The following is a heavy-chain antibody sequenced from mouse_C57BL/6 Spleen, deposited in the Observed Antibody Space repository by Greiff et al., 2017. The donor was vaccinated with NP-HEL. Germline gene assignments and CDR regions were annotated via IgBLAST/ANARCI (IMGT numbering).Heavy chain of an antibody. CDR3: ARRGIYYEADY. CDR1: GYTFTSYG. Sequence: VQLQQSGAELARPGASVKLSCKASGYTFTSYGISWVKQRTGQGLEWIGEIYPRSGNTYYNEKFKGKATLTADKSSSTAYMELRSLTSEDSAVDFCARRGIYYEADYWGQGTTLTVSS. J-gene: IGHJ2*01. V-gene: IGHV1-81*01. CDR2: IYPRSGNT. D-gene: IGHD2-4*01.